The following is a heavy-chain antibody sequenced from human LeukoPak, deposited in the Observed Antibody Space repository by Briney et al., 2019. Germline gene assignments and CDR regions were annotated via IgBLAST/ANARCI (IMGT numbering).Heavy chain of an antibody. CDR3: AKRTSGFCSSTSCYGHDF. V-gene: IGHV3-23*01. Sequence: GGSLRLSCATSGVTFTSFAMTGVRQAPGKGLEWVSAVSGSGDSTYYADSVKGRFTISRDNSKNTLYLQMSSLRAEDTAVYYCAKRTSGFCSSTSCYGHDFWGQGTLVTVSS. CDR1: GVTFTSFA. D-gene: IGHD2-2*03. CDR2: VSGSGDST. J-gene: IGHJ4*02.